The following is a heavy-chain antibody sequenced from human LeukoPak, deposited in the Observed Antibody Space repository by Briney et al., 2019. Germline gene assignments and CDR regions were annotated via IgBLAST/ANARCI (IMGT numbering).Heavy chain of an antibody. CDR2: IDYSGST. CDR3: ARHEYSGSYYGLSWFDP. J-gene: IGHJ5*02. D-gene: IGHD1-26*01. CDR1: GGSIRGSGYY. Sequence: SETLSLTXTVSGGSIRGSGYYWGWIRQPPGKGLEWIASIDYSGSTYYNPSLKSRVTISVDTSKNQLSLKLSSLTAADTAVYYCARHEYSGSYYGLSWFDPWGQGTLVTVSS. V-gene: IGHV4-39*01.